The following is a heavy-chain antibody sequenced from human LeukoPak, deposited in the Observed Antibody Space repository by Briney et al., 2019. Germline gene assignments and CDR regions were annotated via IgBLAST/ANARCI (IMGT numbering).Heavy chain of an antibody. D-gene: IGHD6-13*01. J-gene: IGHJ4*02. CDR3: ASRRQQLTQVDY. CDR2: IYYSGST. V-gene: IGHV4-39*07. CDR1: GGSISSSSYY. Sequence: KPSETLSLTCTVSGGSISSSSYYWGWIRQPPGKGLEWIGSIYYSGSTYYNPSLKSRVTISVDTSKNQFSLKLSSVTAADTAVYYCASRRQQLTQVDYWGQGTLVTVSS.